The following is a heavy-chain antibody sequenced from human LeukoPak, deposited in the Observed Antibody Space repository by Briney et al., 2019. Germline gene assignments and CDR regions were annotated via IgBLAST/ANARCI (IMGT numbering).Heavy chain of an antibody. D-gene: IGHD3-22*01. CDR3: ARLHYYYDSSGYPHLDWYFDL. V-gene: IGHV4-59*01. CDR2: NHYSGST. Sequence: SETLSLTCTVSGGSISSYYWSWIRQPPGKGLEWIGYNHYSGSTNYNPSLRSRVTILVDTSKNQFSPKLTSVTAADTAVYYCARLHYYYDSSGYPHLDWYFDLWGRGTLVTVSS. J-gene: IGHJ2*01. CDR1: GGSISSYY.